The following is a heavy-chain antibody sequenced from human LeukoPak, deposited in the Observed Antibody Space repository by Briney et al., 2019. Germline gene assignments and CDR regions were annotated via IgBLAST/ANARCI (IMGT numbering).Heavy chain of an antibody. CDR3: AKDRGIAAAGLFDY. V-gene: IGHV3-23*01. CDR1: AFTFSSYA. J-gene: IGHJ4*02. Sequence: PGGSLRLSCAASAFTFSSYAMSGVRQAPGRGLEWVSAISGSGGSTYSADSVKGRFTISRDNSKNTLYLQMNSLRAEDTAVYYCAKDRGIAAAGLFDYWGQGTLVTVSS. D-gene: IGHD6-13*01. CDR2: ISGSGGST.